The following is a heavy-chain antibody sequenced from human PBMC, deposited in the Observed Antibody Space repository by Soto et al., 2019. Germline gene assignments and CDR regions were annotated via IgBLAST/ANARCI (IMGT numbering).Heavy chain of an antibody. V-gene: IGHV4-59*01. D-gene: IGHD1-26*01. CDR2: IYYSGTT. Sequence: PSETLSLTCTVSGGLISTYYWSWIRQPPGKGLEYIGYIYYSGTTNYNPSLKNRVTLLIDTSKSQFSLKLISVTPADTAVYYCARGVVGATRFDPWGPGTVVTVSS. CDR3: ARGVVGATRFDP. CDR1: GGLISTYY. J-gene: IGHJ5*02.